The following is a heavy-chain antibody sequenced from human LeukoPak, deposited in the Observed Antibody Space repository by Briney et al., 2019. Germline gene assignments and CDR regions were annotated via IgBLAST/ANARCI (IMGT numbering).Heavy chain of an antibody. CDR1: GGSISSGGYA. CDR3: ASTNDFGDYMGA. Sequence: PSETLSLTCTVSGGSISSGGYAWGWIRQPPGKGLEWIGYMYHGGSTYYSPSLKSRFTISVDWSKNQFSLNLSSVTAADTAVYYCASTNDFGDYMGAWGQGTLVTVSS. D-gene: IGHD4-17*01. CDR2: MYHGGST. V-gene: IGHV4-30-2*01. J-gene: IGHJ5*02.